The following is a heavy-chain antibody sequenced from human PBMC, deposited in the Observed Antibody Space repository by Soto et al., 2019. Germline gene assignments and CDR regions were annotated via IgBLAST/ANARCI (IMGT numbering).Heavy chain of an antibody. J-gene: IGHJ4*02. CDR1: GFTFSSYG. D-gene: IGHD3-22*01. V-gene: IGHV3-30*18. CDR3: AKDPYYYSSSGYSVFDS. Sequence: GGSLRLSCAASGFTFSSYGIHWVRQAPGKGLEWVAVISHDGSKTNYADSVKGRFTISRDNSKDTVYLQMNSLRAEDTAVYSCAKDPYYYSSSGYSVFDSWGQGTLVTVSS. CDR2: ISHDGSKT.